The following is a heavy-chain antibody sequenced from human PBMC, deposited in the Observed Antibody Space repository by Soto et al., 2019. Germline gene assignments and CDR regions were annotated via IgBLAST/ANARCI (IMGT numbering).Heavy chain of an antibody. V-gene: IGHV4-31*03. J-gene: IGHJ5*02. CDR2: VYYTGTT. CDR3: ARGVGKWLQFRFDP. CDR1: GGSISRGGYY. Sequence: QVQLQESGPGLVKPSQTLSLTCTVSGGSISRGGYYWSWIRQHPGKGLEWIGYVYYTGTTYASPSLKNRVSISLDTSKNQFSLKLTSVTAAVSAVYYCARGVGKWLQFRFDPWGQGTLVTVSS. D-gene: IGHD6-19*01.